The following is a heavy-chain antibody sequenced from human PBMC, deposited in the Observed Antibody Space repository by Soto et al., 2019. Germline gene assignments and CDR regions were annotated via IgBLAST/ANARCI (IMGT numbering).Heavy chain of an antibody. Sequence: PGGSLRLSCEGSGFTFSSDGMLWVRQAPGKGLEWVATISSDGKNEHYADSVKGRFIVSRDNSKNTLYLQVNSLKTEDTAVYYCARGGTPYFDYWGQGTLVTVSS. V-gene: IGHV3-30*19. D-gene: IGHD1-1*01. CDR3: ARGGTPYFDY. CDR1: GFTFSSDG. J-gene: IGHJ4*02. CDR2: ISSDGKNE.